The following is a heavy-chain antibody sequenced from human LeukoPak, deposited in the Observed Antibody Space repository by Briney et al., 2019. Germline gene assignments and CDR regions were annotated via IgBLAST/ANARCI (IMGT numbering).Heavy chain of an antibody. J-gene: IGHJ4*02. CDR1: GFIFSSYG. CDR2: IRYDGDNK. V-gene: IGHV3-30*02. CDR3: AKPHFDS. Sequence: GGSLRVSCAASGFIFSSYGMHWVRQAPGKGLEWVAFIRYDGDNKYYTDSVKGRFTISRDNSKNTLYLQMNSLRAEDTAVYYCAKPHFDSWGQGTLVTVSS.